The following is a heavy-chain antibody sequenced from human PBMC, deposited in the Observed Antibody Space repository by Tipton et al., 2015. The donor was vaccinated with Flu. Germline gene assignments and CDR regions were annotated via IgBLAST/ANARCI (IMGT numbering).Heavy chain of an antibody. CDR2: IYTSGGS. V-gene: IGHV4-61*02. CDR3: ARGSGSGTFMIFDF. J-gene: IGHJ4*02. Sequence: TLSLTCTVSGGSINSTTHYWSWIRQPAGKGLEWIGRIYTSGGSKYNPSLRGRLTMSVDASKKEFSLKLSSVTAADTAVYYCARGSGSGTFMIFDFWGQGTLVTVSS. CDR1: GGSINSTTHY. D-gene: IGHD3-10*01.